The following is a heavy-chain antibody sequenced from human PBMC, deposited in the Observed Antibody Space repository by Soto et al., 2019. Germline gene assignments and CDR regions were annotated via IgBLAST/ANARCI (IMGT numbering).Heavy chain of an antibody. V-gene: IGHV3-21*01. CDR2: ISSSSSYI. CDR3: ARGSQRIITMDSFDY. Sequence: PGGSLRLSCAASGFTFSSYSMNWVRQAPGKGLEWVSSISSSSSYIYYADSVKGRFTISRDNAKNSLYLQMNSLRAEDTAVYYCARGSQRIITMDSFDYWGQGTLVTVSS. CDR1: GFTFSSYS. D-gene: IGHD3-10*01. J-gene: IGHJ4*02.